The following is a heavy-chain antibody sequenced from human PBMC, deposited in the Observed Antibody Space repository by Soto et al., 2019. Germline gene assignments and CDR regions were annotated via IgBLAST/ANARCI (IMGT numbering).Heavy chain of an antibody. V-gene: IGHV4-39*02. CDR1: GGSINYNSYH. J-gene: IGHJ4*02. D-gene: IGHD2-2*01. CDR2: IFYTGTT. CDR3: ARLVVVAPVANV. Sequence: QLQLQESGPGLVKPSETLSLTCSVSGGSINYNSYHWGWIRQPPGQGLEWIGSIFYTGTTFYNPSLESRVTMSVDTCKNSFSLHLTSVTAADTAVYFCARLVVVAPVANVWGQGTLVTGSS.